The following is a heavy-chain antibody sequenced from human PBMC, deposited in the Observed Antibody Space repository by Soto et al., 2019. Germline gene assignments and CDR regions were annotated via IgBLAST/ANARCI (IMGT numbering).Heavy chain of an antibody. CDR3: ARVVPAADNWFDP. J-gene: IGHJ5*02. D-gene: IGHD2-2*01. Sequence: ASVKVSCKASGGTFSSYAISWVRQAPGQGLEWMGGISPIFGTANYAQKFQGRVTITADESTSTAYMELSSLRSEDTAVYYCARVVPAADNWFDPLGQGTLVTVSS. CDR2: ISPIFGTA. V-gene: IGHV1-69*13. CDR1: GGTFSSYA.